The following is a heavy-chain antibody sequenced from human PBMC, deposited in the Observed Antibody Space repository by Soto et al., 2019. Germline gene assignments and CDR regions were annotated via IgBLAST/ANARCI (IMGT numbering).Heavy chain of an antibody. V-gene: IGHV4-39*01. CDR1: GGSISSSSNH. Sequence: QLQLQESGPGLVKPSETLSLTCTVSGGSISSSSNHWGWIRQPPGKGPEWIGNIYYSENTYYNPSLKRRVTISVDTSKNQFSLRLTSGTAADTAVYYCATPPPSGPLDHWGQGTLVTVSS. CDR3: ATPPPSGPLDH. J-gene: IGHJ4*02. CDR2: IYYSENT.